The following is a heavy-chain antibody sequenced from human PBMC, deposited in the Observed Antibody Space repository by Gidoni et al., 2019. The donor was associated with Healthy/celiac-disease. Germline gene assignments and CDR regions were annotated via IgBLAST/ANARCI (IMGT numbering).Heavy chain of an antibody. V-gene: IGHV3-9*01. CDR3: VKSRGPYYHYYGVDV. CDR2: IDCNSGSI. CDR1: GCSVDDYA. Sequence: EVQLVESGGGLVQQGRSLRRSCAAAGCSVDDYAMPWVRQGPGKGLEWVSGIDCNSGSIDYADSAKGRFTISSDNAKNSLFLQMNSLRVEATALYYCVKSRGPYYHYYGVDVWGPGTTVTVSS. J-gene: IGHJ6*02.